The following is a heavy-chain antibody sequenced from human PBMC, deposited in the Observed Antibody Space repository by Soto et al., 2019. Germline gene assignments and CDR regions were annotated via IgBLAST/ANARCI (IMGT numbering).Heavy chain of an antibody. CDR2: IYYTGST. Sequence: QVQLQESGPGLVKPSQTLSLTCTVSGGSITSGPYYWSWIRKHPGKGLEWIGYIYYTGSTYSNTSLESRITMSVDTSKNQFSLKLRSVTAADTAVYYCARLFGDYVGWFDPWGQGTLVTVSS. V-gene: IGHV4-31*03. D-gene: IGHD4-17*01. J-gene: IGHJ5*02. CDR3: ARLFGDYVGWFDP. CDR1: GGSITSGPYY.